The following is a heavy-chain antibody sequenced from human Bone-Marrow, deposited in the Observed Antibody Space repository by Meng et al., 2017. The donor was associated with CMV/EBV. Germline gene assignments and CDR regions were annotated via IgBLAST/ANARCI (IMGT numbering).Heavy chain of an antibody. V-gene: IGHV3-74*01. D-gene: IGHD3-3*01. CDR1: GFTFSSYW. CDR3: ARVGPRSYYDFWNSYYNVDY. J-gene: IGHJ4*02. CDR2: INSDRSST. Sequence: GGSLRLSCAASGFTFSSYWMHWVRQAPGKGLVWVSRINSDRSSTCYADSVKGRFTISRDNAKNTLYLQMNSLRAEDTAVYYCARVGPRSYYDFWNSYYNVDYWGQGTLVTVSS.